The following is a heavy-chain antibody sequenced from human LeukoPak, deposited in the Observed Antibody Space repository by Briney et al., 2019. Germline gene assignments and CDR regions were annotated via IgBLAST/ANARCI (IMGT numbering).Heavy chain of an antibody. V-gene: IGHV3-48*04. Sequence: GGSLRLSCAASGCTFSSYNLNWVRQAPGKGLEWVSYISSSSGTIYYADSVKGRFTISRDNAKNSLYLQMNSLRAEDTAVYYCARGGDPDYWGQGTLVTVSS. J-gene: IGHJ4*02. D-gene: IGHD2-21*02. CDR1: GCTFSSYN. CDR3: ARGGDPDY. CDR2: ISSSSGTI.